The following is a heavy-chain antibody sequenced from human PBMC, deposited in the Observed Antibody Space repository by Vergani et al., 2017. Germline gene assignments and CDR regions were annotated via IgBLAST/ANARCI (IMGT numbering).Heavy chain of an antibody. CDR2: INTNTGNP. J-gene: IGHJ6*02. CDR1: GYTFTSYA. V-gene: IGHV7-4-1*02. CDR3: ARGYYGSGARGGNYYYGMDV. D-gene: IGHD3-10*01. Sequence: QVQLVQSGSELKKPGASVKVSYKASGYTFTSYAMNWVRQAPGQGLEWMGWINTNTGNPTYAQGFTGRFVFSLDTSVSTAYLQISSLKAEDTAVYYCARGYYGSGARGGNYYYGMDVWGQGTTVTVSS.